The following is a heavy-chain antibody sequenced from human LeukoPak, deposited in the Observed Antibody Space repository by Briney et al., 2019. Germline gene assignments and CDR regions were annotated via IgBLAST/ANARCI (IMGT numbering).Heavy chain of an antibody. CDR2: ISGSGGST. Sequence: PGRSLRLSCAASGFTFNSYGMSWVRQAPGKGLEWVSAISGSGGSTYYADSVKGRFTISRDNSKNTLYLQMNSLRAEDTAVYYCAKESQRYFDWLGGDHFDYWGQGTLVTVSS. CDR1: GFTFNSYG. CDR3: AKESQRYFDWLGGDHFDY. V-gene: IGHV3-23*01. J-gene: IGHJ4*02. D-gene: IGHD3-9*01.